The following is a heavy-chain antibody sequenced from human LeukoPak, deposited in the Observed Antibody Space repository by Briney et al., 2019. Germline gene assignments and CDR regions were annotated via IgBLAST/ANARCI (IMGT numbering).Heavy chain of an antibody. CDR2: ISGGGGST. J-gene: IGHJ6*02. D-gene: IGHD2-15*01. Sequence: GGSLRLSCAASGFTFSSYAMSWGRQAPGKGLEWVSAISGGGGSTYYADSVKGRFTISTDNYKTTLYMQMNSMTAEDTAVYHCPQESQNSSGGSCYSDWWYYSYYYGMDVWGQGTTVTVSS. CDR3: PQESQNSSGGSCYSDWWYYSYYYGMDV. CDR1: GFTFSSYA. V-gene: IGHV3-23*01.